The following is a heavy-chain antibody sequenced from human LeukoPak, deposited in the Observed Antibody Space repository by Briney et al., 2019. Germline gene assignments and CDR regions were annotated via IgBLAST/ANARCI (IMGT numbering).Heavy chain of an antibody. J-gene: IGHJ3*02. D-gene: IGHD3-22*01. CDR2: INPSGGST. CDR1: GHSLTSYS. Sequence: GASVKVSCKAFGHSLTSYSMHWVRQAPGQGLEWMGIINPSGGSTSYAQKFQGRVTMTRDMSTSTVYMELSSLRSEDTAVYYCARGLITMIGSSRGAFDIWGQGTLVTVSS. CDR3: ARGLITMIGSSRGAFDI. V-gene: IGHV1-46*01.